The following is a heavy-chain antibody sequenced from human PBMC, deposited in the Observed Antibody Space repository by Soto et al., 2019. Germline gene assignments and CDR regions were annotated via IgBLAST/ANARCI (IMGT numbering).Heavy chain of an antibody. CDR3: ARSRPRWNFNY. CDR1: GFTFSSYD. Sequence: PGGSLRLSCAASGFTFSSYDMHWVRQATGKGLEWVSAIGTAGDTYYPGSVKGRFTISRENAKNSLYLQMNGLRAGDTAVYYCARSRPRWNFNYWGQGTLVTVSS. CDR2: IGTAGDT. D-gene: IGHD2-15*01. V-gene: IGHV3-13*01. J-gene: IGHJ4*02.